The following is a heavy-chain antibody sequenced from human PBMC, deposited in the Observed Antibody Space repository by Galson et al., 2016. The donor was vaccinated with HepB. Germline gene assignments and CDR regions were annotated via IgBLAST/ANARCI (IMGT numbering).Heavy chain of an antibody. Sequence: SLRLSCAASGFTFSPYNMNWVRQTPEKGLEWVSFISDSGTNIHYADSVKGRFTISRDNAENSLFLQMNSLRDEDTAMYYCVKSSGPAYYHYYMDVWGK. CDR1: GFTFSPYN. J-gene: IGHJ6*03. CDR3: VKSSGPAYYHYYMDV. D-gene: IGHD3-22*01. V-gene: IGHV3-48*02. CDR2: ISDSGTNI.